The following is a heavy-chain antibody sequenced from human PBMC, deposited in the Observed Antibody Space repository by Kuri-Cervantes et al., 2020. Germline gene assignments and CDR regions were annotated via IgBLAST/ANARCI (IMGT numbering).Heavy chain of an antibody. CDR1: GGTFSSYA. Sequence: SVKVSCKASGGTFSSYAISWVRQAPGQGLEWMGGIIPIFGTANYAQKFQGRVTITADESTSTAYMELSSLRSEDAAVYYCARDSQNPAAAEPQYWYFDLWGRGTLVTVSS. V-gene: IGHV1-69*13. CDR2: IIPIFGTA. J-gene: IGHJ2*01. CDR3: ARDSQNPAAAEPQYWYFDL. D-gene: IGHD6-13*01.